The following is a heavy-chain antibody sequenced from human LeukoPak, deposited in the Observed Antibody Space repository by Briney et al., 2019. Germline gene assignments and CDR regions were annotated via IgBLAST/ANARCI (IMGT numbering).Heavy chain of an antibody. CDR1: GFTFSSYG. CDR2: IWYDGSNK. D-gene: IGHD2-8*01. J-gene: IGHJ4*02. Sequence: GGSLRLSCAASGFTFSSYGMHWVCKAPGKGLEWVAVIWYDGSNKYYADSVKGRFTISRDNSKNTLYLQMNSLRAEDTAVYYCAKGNGGYYFDYWGQGTLVTVSS. CDR3: AKGNGGYYFDY. V-gene: IGHV3-33*06.